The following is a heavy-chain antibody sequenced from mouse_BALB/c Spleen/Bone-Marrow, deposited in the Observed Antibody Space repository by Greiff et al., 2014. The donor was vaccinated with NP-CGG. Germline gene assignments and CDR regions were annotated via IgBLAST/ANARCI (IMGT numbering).Heavy chain of an antibody. Sequence: VKLQESGPELVKPGASVKISCTGSGYAFSSSWMNWVKQRPGQGLEWIGRIYPGDGDTNSNGRFKGKATLTADRSSNTAYMQLSSPTSVDSAVYFCARSAYYGSSYGAMDYWGQGTSVTVSS. CDR2: IYPGDGDT. D-gene: IGHD1-1*01. J-gene: IGHJ4*01. CDR3: ARSAYYGSSYGAMDY. CDR1: GYAFSSSW. V-gene: IGHV1-82*01.